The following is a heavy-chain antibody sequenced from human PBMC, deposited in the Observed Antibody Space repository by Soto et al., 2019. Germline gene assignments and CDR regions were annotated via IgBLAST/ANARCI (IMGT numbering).Heavy chain of an antibody. CDR3: AREEYYYGSGAFFDY. V-gene: IGHV1-69*08. Sequence: QVQLVQSGAEVKKPGSSVKVSCKASGGTFSSYTISWVRQAPGQGLEWMGRIIPILGIANYAQKFQGRVTITADKSTSTAYMELSSLRSEYTAVYYCAREEYYYGSGAFFDYWGQVTLVTVSS. CDR2: IIPILGIA. D-gene: IGHD3-10*01. J-gene: IGHJ4*02. CDR1: GGTFSSYT.